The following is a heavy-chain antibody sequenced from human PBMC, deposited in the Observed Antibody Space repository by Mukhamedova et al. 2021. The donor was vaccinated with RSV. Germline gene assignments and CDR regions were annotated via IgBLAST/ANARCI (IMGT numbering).Heavy chain of an antibody. V-gene: IGHV4-39*07. D-gene: IGHD6-13*01. J-gene: IGHJ4*02. Sequence: GSTYYNPSLKSRVTISVDTSKNQFSLKLSSVTAADTAVYYCARGSQPDSSWTTSFDYWGQGTLVTVSS. CDR3: ARGSQPDSSWTTSFDY. CDR2: GST.